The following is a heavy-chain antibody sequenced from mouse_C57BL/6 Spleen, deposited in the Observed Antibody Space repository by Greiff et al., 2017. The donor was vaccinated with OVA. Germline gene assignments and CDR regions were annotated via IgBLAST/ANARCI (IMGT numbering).Heavy chain of an antibody. J-gene: IGHJ4*01. CDR2: IDPSDSYT. CDR1: GYTFTSYW. D-gene: IGHD1-1*01. CDR3: ARDYYGSRAMDY. V-gene: IGHV1-69*01. Sequence: QVQLQQSGAELVMPGASVKLSCKASGYTFTSYWMHWVKQRPGQGLEWIGEIDPSDSYTNYNQKFKGKSTLTVDKSSSTAYMQLSSLTSEDSAVYYCARDYYGSRAMDYWGQGTSVTVSS.